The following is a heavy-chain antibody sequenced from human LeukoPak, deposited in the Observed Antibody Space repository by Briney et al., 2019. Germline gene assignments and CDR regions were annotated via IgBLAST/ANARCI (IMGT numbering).Heavy chain of an antibody. J-gene: IGHJ3*02. D-gene: IGHD6-19*01. CDR3: ASTYSSGWYGAFDI. V-gene: IGHV4-39*07. Sequence: SETLSLTCTVSGGSISSSSYYWGWIRQPPGKGLEWIGSIYYSGSTYYNPSLKSRVTISVDTSKNQFSLKLSSVTAADTAVYYCASTYSSGWYGAFDIWGQGTMVTVSS. CDR1: GGSISSSSYY. CDR2: IYYSGST.